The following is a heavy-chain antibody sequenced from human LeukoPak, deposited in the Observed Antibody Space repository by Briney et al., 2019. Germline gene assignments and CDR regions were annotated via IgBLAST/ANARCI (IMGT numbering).Heavy chain of an antibody. CDR2: MYSSGST. J-gene: IGHJ4*02. D-gene: IGHD3-22*01. V-gene: IGHV4-4*07. Sequence: PSETLSLSCAVYGGSIGSYYWSWIRQPAGKGLEWIGRMYSSGSTNYNPSLKSRVIMSVDTSKNQFSLKLSSVTAADTAIYYCARDRGAQPYYQSFGYYYFDYWGQGTLVTVSS. CDR3: ARDRGAQPYYQSFGYYYFDY. CDR1: GGSIGSYY.